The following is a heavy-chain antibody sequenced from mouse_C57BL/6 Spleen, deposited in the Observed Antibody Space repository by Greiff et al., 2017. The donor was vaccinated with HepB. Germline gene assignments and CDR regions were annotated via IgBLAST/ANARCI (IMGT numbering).Heavy chain of an antibody. D-gene: IGHD1-1*01. J-gene: IGHJ3*01. V-gene: IGHV1-26*01. CDR1: GYTFTDYY. CDR2: INPNNGGT. CDR3: ASPTTVVAPGFAY. Sequence: VQLQQSGPELVKPGASVKISCKASGYTFTDYYMNWVKQSHGKSLEWIGDINPNNGGTSYNQKFKGKATLTVDKSSSTAYMELRSLTSEDSAVYYCASPTTVVAPGFAYWGQGTLVTVSA.